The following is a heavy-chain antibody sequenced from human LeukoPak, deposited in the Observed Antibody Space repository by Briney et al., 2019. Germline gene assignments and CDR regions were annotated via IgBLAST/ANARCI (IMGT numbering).Heavy chain of an antibody. CDR3: VKTLKYYGSGRGLFDS. D-gene: IGHD3-10*01. CDR2: FSSDGSST. V-gene: IGHV3-64D*06. Sequence: PGGSLRLSCSASVFTFSSSAMYWVRQAPGKGLEYVSAFSSDGSSTFYADSVKGRFTISRDNSKNMLYLQMSSLRADDTAVYYCVKTLKYYGSGRGLFDSWGQGILVTVSS. CDR1: VFTFSSSA. J-gene: IGHJ4*02.